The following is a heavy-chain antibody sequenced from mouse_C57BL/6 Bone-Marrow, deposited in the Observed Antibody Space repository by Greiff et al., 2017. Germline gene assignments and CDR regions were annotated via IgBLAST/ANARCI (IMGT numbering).Heavy chain of an antibody. CDR2: LYPGNSDT. CDR1: GYTFTSYW. J-gene: IGHJ1*03. V-gene: IGHV1-5*01. D-gene: IGHD1-1*01. CDR3: TRDYYGSSPWYFDV. Sequence: VQLQQSGTVLARPGASVKMSCKTSGYTFTSYWMHWVKQRPGQGLEWIGALYPGNSDTSYNQKFKGKAKLTAVTSASTAYMELSSLTNEDSAVYYCTRDYYGSSPWYFDVWGTGTTVTVSS.